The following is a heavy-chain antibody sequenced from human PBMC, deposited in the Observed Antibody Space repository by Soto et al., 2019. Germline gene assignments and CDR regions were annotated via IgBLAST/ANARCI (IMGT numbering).Heavy chain of an antibody. V-gene: IGHV3-33*01. CDR3: ARDGPRKGMIVVVIPIPFDY. J-gene: IGHJ4*02. Sequence: PGGSLRLSCAASGFTFSIYGMHWVRQAPGKGLEWVAVIWYDGSNKYYADSVKGRFTISRDNSKNTLYLQMNSLRAEDTAVYYCARDGPRKGMIVVVIPIPFDYWGQGTLVTVSS. CDR2: IWYDGSNK. CDR1: GFTFSIYG. D-gene: IGHD3-22*01.